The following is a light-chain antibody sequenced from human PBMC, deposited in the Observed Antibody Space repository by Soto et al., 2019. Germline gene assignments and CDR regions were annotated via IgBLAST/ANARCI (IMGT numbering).Light chain of an antibody. CDR2: EVS. J-gene: IGLJ2*01. CDR3: SSYTTSNTVV. V-gene: IGLV2-14*01. CDR1: SSDVGGYNY. Sequence: SVLTQPASVSGSPGQSITISCTGTSSDVGGYNYVSWYQQYPGKAPKLMIYEVSNRPSGVSSRFSGSKSGNTASLTISGLQAEDEADYYCSSYTTSNTVVFGGGTKLTVL.